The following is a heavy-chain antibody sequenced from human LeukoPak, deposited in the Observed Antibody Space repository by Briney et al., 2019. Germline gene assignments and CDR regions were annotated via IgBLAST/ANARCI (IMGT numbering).Heavy chain of an antibody. J-gene: IGHJ4*02. D-gene: IGHD6-13*01. Sequence: SGPTLVNPTQTLTLTCTCSVFSLFSSGVAVGWIRQPPGKALQWLALISWDDDKRYSPSLKSRLTITKDTSKNQVVLTMTNMDPVDTATYYCAHRRAAAGLDYWGQGTLVTVSS. CDR3: AHRRAAAGLDY. CDR2: ISWDDDK. CDR1: VFSLFSSGVA. V-gene: IGHV2-5*02.